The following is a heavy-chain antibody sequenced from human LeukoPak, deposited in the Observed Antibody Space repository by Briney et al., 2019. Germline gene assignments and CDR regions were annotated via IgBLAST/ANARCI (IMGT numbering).Heavy chain of an antibody. CDR3: ARDYYDSSGYFNWFDP. CDR1: GFTFSSYA. Sequence: TGGSLRLSCAASGFTFSSYAMHWVRQAPGKGLEWVAVISYDGSNKYYADSVKGRFTISRDNSKNTLYLQMNSLRAEDTAVYYCARDYYDSSGYFNWFDPWGQGTLVTVSS. CDR2: ISYDGSNK. D-gene: IGHD3-22*01. J-gene: IGHJ5*02. V-gene: IGHV3-30-3*01.